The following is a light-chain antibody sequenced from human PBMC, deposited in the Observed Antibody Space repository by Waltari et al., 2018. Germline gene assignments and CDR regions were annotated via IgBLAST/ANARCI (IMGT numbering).Light chain of an antibody. J-gene: IGKJ3*01. CDR1: QSISTN. CDR2: AAS. V-gene: IGKV1-39*01. Sequence: DIQMTQSPSSLSASVGARVTITCRASQSISTNLNWYQQKPGKAPKLLIYAASSLQSGVPSRFSGSGSGTDFTLTISSLQPEDFATYYCQQSYSTPFTFGPGTKVDIK. CDR3: QQSYSTPFT.